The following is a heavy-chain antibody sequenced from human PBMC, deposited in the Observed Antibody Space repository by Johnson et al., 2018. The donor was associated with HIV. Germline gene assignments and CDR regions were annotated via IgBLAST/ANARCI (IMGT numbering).Heavy chain of an antibody. J-gene: IGHJ3*02. D-gene: IGHD3-22*01. Sequence: QVQLVESGGGVVQPGGSLRLSCAASGFTFSNYGLHWVRQAPGKGLEWVAVLRYAGRDNYYAASVKGRFTICSDNSKKTLYLQMNSLRPEDTAVYYCAKERPKITGMLVGYDAFHIWGQGTMVTVSS. V-gene: IGHV3-30*02. CDR1: GFTFSNYG. CDR3: AKERPKITGMLVGYDAFHI. CDR2: LRYAGRDN.